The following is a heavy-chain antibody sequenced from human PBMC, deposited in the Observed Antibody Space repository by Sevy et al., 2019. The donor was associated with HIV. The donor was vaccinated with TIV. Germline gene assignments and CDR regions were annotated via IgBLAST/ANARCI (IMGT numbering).Heavy chain of an antibody. V-gene: IGHV5-51*01. CDR1: GYSFTSYW. CDR2: IYPGDSDT. D-gene: IGHD3-9*01. CDR3: ARKYYDILTGYYRFDP. Sequence: GESLKISCKGSGYSFTSYWIGWVRQMPGKGLEWMGIIYPGDSDTRYSPSIQGQVTISADKSISTAYLQWISLKASDTAMYYCARKYYDILTGYYRFDPWGQGTLVTVSS. J-gene: IGHJ5*02.